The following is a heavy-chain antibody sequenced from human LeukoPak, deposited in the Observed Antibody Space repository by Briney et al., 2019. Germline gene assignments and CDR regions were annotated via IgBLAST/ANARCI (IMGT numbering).Heavy chain of an antibody. CDR3: AKDYGWNAIVRATAGFDG. J-gene: IGHJ4*02. CDR1: GFAFSSSG. Sequence: GGPLRLSCATSGFAFSSSGMHWVRQAPGKGPEWVAVICSDGSNEYYADSVKGRFTISRDNSKNTLYRQMHSLRAEDTAVYYCAKDYGWNAIVRATAGFDGWGQGTLVTVAS. CDR2: ICSDGSNE. D-gene: IGHD1-26*01. V-gene: IGHV3-30*02.